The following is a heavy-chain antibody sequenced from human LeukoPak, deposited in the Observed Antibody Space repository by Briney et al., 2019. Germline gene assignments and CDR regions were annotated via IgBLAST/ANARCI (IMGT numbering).Heavy chain of an antibody. D-gene: IGHD3-22*01. CDR1: GYSISSGYY. CDR3: AGDSSGYHGDDAFDI. V-gene: IGHV4-61*02. J-gene: IGHJ3*02. Sequence: SETLSLTCTVSGYSISSGYYWSWIRQPAGKGLEWIGRIYTSGSTNYNPSLKSRVTISVDTSKNQFSLKLSSVTAADTAVYYCAGDSSGYHGDDAFDIWGQGTMVTVSS. CDR2: IYTSGST.